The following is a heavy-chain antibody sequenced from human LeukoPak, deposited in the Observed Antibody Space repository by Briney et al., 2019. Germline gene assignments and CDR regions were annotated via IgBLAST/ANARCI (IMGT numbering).Heavy chain of an antibody. Sequence: PSETLSLTCTVSGGSISNYYWSWIRQPPGKGLEWIADIQYSGSTNYNPSLKSRTTISVDTSKKQFSLQLNSVTAADTAVHYCARLQIGAAFDSWGQGTLVTVSS. D-gene: IGHD3-3*01. CDR2: IQYSGST. CDR1: GGSISNYY. V-gene: IGHV4-59*08. J-gene: IGHJ4*02. CDR3: ARLQIGAAFDS.